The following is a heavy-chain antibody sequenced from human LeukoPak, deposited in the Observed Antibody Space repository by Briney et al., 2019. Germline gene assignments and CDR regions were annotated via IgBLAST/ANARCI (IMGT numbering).Heavy chain of an antibody. D-gene: IGHD2-21*01. CDR1: GGSISDYY. Sequence: SETLSLTCTVSGGSISDYYWSWIRQPPGKGLEWIGYIYYSGSTNYNPSLKSRVTISVDTSKNQFSLKLSSVTAADTAVYYCASGYSAWGQGTLVTVSS. CDR3: ASGYSA. J-gene: IGHJ5*02. V-gene: IGHV4-59*01. CDR2: IYYSGST.